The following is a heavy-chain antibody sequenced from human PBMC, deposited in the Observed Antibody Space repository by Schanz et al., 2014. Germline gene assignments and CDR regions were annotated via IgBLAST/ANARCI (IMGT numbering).Heavy chain of an antibody. D-gene: IGHD6-13*01. V-gene: IGHV3-33*08. CDR2: IWSDGSGK. CDR3: AREQIMAAAGLVDY. J-gene: IGHJ4*01. Sequence: VQLVESGGGLVQPGGSLRLSCAASGFIFSNYGMHWVRQAPGKGLEWVAVIWSDGSGKYYADSVKGRFTISRDSPKNTLYLQMNSLRAEDTAVYYCAREQIMAAAGLVDYWGHGTLVTVSS. CDR1: GFIFSNYG.